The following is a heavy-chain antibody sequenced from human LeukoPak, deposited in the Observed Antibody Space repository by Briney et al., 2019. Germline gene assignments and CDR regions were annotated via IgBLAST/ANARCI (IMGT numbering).Heavy chain of an antibody. CDR3: ASGHFDWLL. CDR1: GFSVSNYW. CDR2: INPDGSDR. J-gene: IGHJ4*02. Sequence: GGSLRLSCEASGFSVSNYWMSWVRQAPGGGLEWVANINPDGSDRRYMDPVNGRFTISRDNARNSLYLQMNYLRVEDTAVYYCASGHFDWLLGGQGALVTVSS. V-gene: IGHV3-7*01. D-gene: IGHD3-9*01.